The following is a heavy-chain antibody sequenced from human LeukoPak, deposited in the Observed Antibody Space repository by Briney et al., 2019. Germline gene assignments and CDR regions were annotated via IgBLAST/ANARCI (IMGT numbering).Heavy chain of an antibody. Sequence: PSETLSLTCAVYGGSFSGYYRSWIRQPPGKGLEWIGEINHSGSTNYNPSLKSRVTISVDTSKNQFSLKLSSVTAADTAVYYCARRGSWYPPYYYYYMDVWGKGTTVTISS. CDR2: INHSGST. D-gene: IGHD6-13*01. CDR3: ARRGSWYPPYYYYYMDV. J-gene: IGHJ6*03. CDR1: GGSFSGYY. V-gene: IGHV4-34*01.